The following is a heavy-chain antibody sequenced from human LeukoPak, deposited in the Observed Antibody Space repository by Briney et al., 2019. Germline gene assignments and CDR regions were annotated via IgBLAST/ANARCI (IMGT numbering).Heavy chain of an antibody. CDR2: IYPADSET. Sequence: GESLKISCKGSGYSFTSYWIGWVRQTPGKGLEWMGIIYPADSETRYSPSFQGQATISVDKSISTAYLQWSSLKASDTAMYYCARHGSIGARQNWFDPWGQGTLVTVSS. J-gene: IGHJ5*02. V-gene: IGHV5-51*01. D-gene: IGHD6-6*01. CDR3: ARHGSIGARQNWFDP. CDR1: GYSFTSYW.